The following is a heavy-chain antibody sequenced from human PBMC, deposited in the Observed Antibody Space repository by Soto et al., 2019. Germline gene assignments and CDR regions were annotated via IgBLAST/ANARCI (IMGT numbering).Heavy chain of an antibody. CDR3: ARDLQYIRDY. V-gene: IGHV1-18*01. CDR2: ISTSKGDA. CDR1: GYTFTSYG. J-gene: IGHJ4*02. Sequence: QVQLVQSGVEVKKPGASVKVSCKASGYTFTSYGISWVRQAPGQGLEWMGWISTSKGDAGYAQKLQGRVTMTTDTSTSTAYMELRSLRSDDTAVYYCARDLQYIRDYWGQGTLVTVSS. D-gene: IGHD4-17*01.